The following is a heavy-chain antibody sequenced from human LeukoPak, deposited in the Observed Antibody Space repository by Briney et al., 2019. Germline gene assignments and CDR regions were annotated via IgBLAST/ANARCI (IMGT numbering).Heavy chain of an antibody. CDR1: GFTFSSYG. J-gene: IGHJ4*02. D-gene: IGHD6-13*01. CDR3: AKGEAAAGTGTYDS. CDR2: IWYDGTNK. V-gene: IGHV3-33*06. Sequence: GGSLRLSCVASGFTFSSYGMHWVRQAPGKGLEWVAVIWYDGTNKYYADFVKGRFTISRDSSKNTLYLQVNSLRADDTAVYYCAKGEAAAGTGTYDSWGQGTLVTVSS.